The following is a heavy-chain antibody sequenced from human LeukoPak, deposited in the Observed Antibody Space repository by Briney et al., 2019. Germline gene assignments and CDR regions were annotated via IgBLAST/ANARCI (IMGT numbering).Heavy chain of an antibody. D-gene: IGHD1-26*01. CDR2: INHGGST. V-gene: IGHV4-34*01. CDR1: GGSFSGDF. J-gene: IGHJ3*01. CDR3: ARQFLVGSTFHAFDL. Sequence: PSETLSLTCAVYGGSFSGDFWSWIRQSPGKGLEWIGEINHGGSTTYNPSLQSRVTMSVDTSTNQISLKMTSVTAADMAVYFCARQFLVGSTFHAFDLWGQGTRVTVSS.